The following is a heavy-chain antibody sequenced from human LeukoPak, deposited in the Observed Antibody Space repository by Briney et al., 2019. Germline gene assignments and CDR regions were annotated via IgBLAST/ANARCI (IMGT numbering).Heavy chain of an antibody. Sequence: SETLSLTCTVSGGSISSGGYYWSWIRQHPGKGLEWIGYIYYSGSTYYNPSLKSRVTISVDTSKNQFSLKLSSVTAADTAVYYCARHYGPSQWLVQDAFDIWGQGTMVTVSS. V-gene: IGHV4-31*03. J-gene: IGHJ3*02. CDR1: GGSISSGGYY. D-gene: IGHD6-19*01. CDR3: ARHYGPSQWLVQDAFDI. CDR2: IYYSGST.